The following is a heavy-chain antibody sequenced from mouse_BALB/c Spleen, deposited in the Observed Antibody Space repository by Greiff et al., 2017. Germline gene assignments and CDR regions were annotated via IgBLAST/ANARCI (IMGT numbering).Heavy chain of an antibody. V-gene: IGHV1-5*01. D-gene: IGHD2-1*01. CDR3: TNYGNYDFLDY. J-gene: IGHJ4*01. CDR1: GYTFTSYW. CDR2: IYPGNSDT. Sequence: VQLQQSGTVLARPGASVKMSCKASGYTFTSYWMHWVKQRPGQGLEWIGAIYPGNSDTSYNQKFKGKAKLTAVTSTSTAYMELSSLTNEDSAVYYCTNYGNYDFLDYWGQGTSVTVSS.